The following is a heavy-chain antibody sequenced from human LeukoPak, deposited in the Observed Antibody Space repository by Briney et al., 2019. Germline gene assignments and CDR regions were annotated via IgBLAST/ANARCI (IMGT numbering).Heavy chain of an antibody. CDR1: GVTVSINY. CDR3: AAGYSSSWCFHY. CDR2: IYSGGST. Sequence: GGSLRLSCAASGVTVSINYMSWVRQAPGKGLEWVSVIYSGGSTYYADSVKCRFTISRHNSKNTPYLQMNSLRAEDTVVYYCAAGYSSSWCFHYWGKGTLVTVSS. J-gene: IGHJ4*02. D-gene: IGHD6-13*01. V-gene: IGHV3-53*04.